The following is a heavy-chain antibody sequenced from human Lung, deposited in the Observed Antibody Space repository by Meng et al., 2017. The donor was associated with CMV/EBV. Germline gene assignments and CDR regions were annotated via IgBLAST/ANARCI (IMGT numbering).Heavy chain of an antibody. Sequence: SXAASGFTFSSYWMSWVRRAPVKGLEWVASIKQDGSEKYYVDSVKGRFTISRDNAKNSLYLQMNSLRAEDTAVYYCARGQGTGWFDPWGQGTLVTVSS. CDR3: ARGQGTGWFDP. V-gene: IGHV3-7*01. D-gene: IGHD3-10*01. CDR2: IKQDGSEK. J-gene: IGHJ5*02. CDR1: GFTFSSYW.